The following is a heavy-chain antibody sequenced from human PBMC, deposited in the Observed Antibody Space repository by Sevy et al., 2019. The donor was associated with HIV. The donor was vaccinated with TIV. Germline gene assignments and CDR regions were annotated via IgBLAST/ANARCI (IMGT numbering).Heavy chain of an antibody. J-gene: IGHJ4*02. V-gene: IGHV4-59*01. CDR2: IYFTRNT. Sequence: SETLSLTCSVSGGSISSYFWTWVRQSPGKGLEWIGNIYFTRNTNYNPSLKSRVTLSLDTSKSQFSLTLKSVTAADTAIYFCARDSTTRPRVLDYWGQGTLVTVSS. CDR3: ARDSTTRPRVLDY. CDR1: GGSISSYF. D-gene: IGHD1-1*01.